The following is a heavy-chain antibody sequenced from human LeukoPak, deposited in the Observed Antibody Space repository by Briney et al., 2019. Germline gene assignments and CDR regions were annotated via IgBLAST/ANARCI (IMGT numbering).Heavy chain of an antibody. Sequence: GESLTISCRVSGYTFTNYWISWVRQVPGKGLEWMGRFDPSDSYLNFRPSFQGQVTISADKSNSPAFLQGSSLKASDTAMYYWARGGDYDFWSGLMEDYWGQGTLVTVSS. V-gene: IGHV5-10-1*04. CDR3: ARGGDYDFWSGLMEDY. D-gene: IGHD3-3*01. CDR2: FDPSDSYL. J-gene: IGHJ4*02. CDR1: GYTFTNYW.